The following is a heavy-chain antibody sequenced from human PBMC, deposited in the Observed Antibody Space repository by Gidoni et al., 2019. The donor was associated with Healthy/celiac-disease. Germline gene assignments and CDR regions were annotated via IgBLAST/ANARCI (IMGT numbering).Heavy chain of an antibody. CDR3: ARGRGNPFPHASIPPYVH. J-gene: IGHJ4*02. D-gene: IGHD6-6*01. CDR1: VGSFSGSY. Sequence: QVQLQQWGAGLLKPSETLSLTCAVYVGSFSGSYWSWIRQPPRKGLEWIGEINHSGSTTYNPSLKSRVTISVDTSKNQFSLKLSSVTAADTAVYYCARGRGNPFPHASIPPYVHWGQGTLVTVSS. CDR2: INHSGST. V-gene: IGHV4-34*01.